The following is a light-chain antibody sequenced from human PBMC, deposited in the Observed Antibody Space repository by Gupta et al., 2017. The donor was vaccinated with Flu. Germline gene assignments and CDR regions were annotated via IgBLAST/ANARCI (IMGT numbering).Light chain of an antibody. J-gene: IGKJ1*01. CDR3: QQDCREALER. Sequence: EIVLTQSPGTLSLSPGERATLSCRARQSVSSSYLAWYQQKPGQAPRLLIYGASSMDTGIPDGFSGSRSRKDFTLTISRRKTEDFAVYYSQQDCREALERFGQGTKLEIK. CDR2: GAS. CDR1: QSVSSSY. V-gene: IGKV3-20*01.